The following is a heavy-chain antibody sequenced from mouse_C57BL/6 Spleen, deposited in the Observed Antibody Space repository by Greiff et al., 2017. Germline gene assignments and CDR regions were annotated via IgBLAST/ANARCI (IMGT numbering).Heavy chain of an antibody. J-gene: IGHJ3*01. D-gene: IGHD1-1*01. CDR3: ANYYGSSYGFAY. CDR2: IHPNSGST. CDR1: GYTFTSYW. V-gene: IGHV1-64*01. Sequence: QVQLQQPGAELVKPGASVKLSCKASGYTFTSYWMHWVKQRPGQGLEWIGMIHPNSGSTNYNEKFKSKATLTVDKSSSTAYMQLSSLTSEDSAVYYCANYYGSSYGFAYWGQGTLLTVSA.